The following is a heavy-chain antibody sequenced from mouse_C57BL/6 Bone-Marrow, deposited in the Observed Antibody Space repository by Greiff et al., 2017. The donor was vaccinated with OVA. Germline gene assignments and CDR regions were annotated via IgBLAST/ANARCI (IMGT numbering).Heavy chain of an antibody. Sequence: VQLQQSGAELVRPGASVKLSCTASGFNIKDDYMHWVKQRPEQGLEWLGWIDPENGDTEYASQFQGQAPITADTSSNTAYLQLSSLTSEDTAVYYCTSYGNFDYWGQGTTLTVSS. V-gene: IGHV14-4*01. CDR1: GFNIKDDY. D-gene: IGHD2-1*01. CDR2: IDPENGDT. J-gene: IGHJ2*01. CDR3: TSYGNFDY.